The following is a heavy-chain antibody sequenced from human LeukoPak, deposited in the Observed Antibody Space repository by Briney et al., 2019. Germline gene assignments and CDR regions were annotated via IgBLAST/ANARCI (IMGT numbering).Heavy chain of an antibody. D-gene: IGHD2-15*01. CDR1: GYPFIDYY. Sequence: GASVKVSCKASGYPFIDYYLHWVRQAPGQGLEWMGCINPNTGDTNSAQNFQGRVIMTRDTSITTAYMELSRLKSHDTALYYCASKGAGHCYDASCMGSFDLWGQGTTVAVSS. V-gene: IGHV1-2*02. J-gene: IGHJ3*01. CDR2: INPNTGDT. CDR3: ASKGAGHCYDASCMGSFDL.